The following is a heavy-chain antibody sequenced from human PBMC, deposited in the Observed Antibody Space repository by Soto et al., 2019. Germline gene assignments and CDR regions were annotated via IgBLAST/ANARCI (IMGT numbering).Heavy chain of an antibody. V-gene: IGHV4-61*01. Sequence: SETLSLTCTVSGGSVSSGSYYWSWIRQPPGKGLEWIGYIYYSGSTNYNPSLKSRVTISVDTSKNQFSLKLSSVTAADTVVYYCARVSVGWFDPWGQGTLVTVSS. CDR3: ARVSVGWFDP. J-gene: IGHJ5*02. CDR1: GGSVSSGSYY. D-gene: IGHD3-16*02. CDR2: IYYSGST.